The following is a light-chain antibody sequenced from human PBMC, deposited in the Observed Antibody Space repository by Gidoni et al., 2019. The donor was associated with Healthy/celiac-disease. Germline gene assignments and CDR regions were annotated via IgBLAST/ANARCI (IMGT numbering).Light chain of an antibody. J-gene: IGLJ2*01. CDR3: SSYTSSSTRV. CDR1: SSDVCGYNY. CDR2: DVS. V-gene: IGLV2-14*03. Sequence: QSALTQPASVSGSPGQSITISCTGTSSDVCGYNYVSWYQQHPGKAPKLMIDDVSNRPSGVSNRCSGSKSGNTASLTISGLQAEDEADYYCSSYTSSSTRVFGGGTKLTVL.